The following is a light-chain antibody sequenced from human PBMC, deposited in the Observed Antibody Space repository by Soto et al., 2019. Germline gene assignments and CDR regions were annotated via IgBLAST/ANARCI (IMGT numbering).Light chain of an antibody. Sequence: ESVLTQSPGTLSLAPGERATLSCRASQSLISYLAWYQQKPGQAPRLLIYGASSRATGIPDRFSGSGSGTDFTLTISRLEPEDFAVYYCRQYGSAPSYTFGQGTKLEIK. J-gene: IGKJ2*01. CDR3: RQYGSAPSYT. V-gene: IGKV3-20*01. CDR1: QSLISY. CDR2: GAS.